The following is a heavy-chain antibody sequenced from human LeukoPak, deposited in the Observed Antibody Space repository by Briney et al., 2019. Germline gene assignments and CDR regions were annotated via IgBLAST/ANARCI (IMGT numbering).Heavy chain of an antibody. CDR3: ARGGIPGGNYYREHFDY. Sequence: PGDSLKISCKGSGYSFTTYWIGWVRQMPGKGLEWMGIIYPGDSDTRYRPSFQGRVTISADKSISTAYLQWNSLQASDTAMCYCARGGIPGGNYYREHFDYWGQGTLVTVSS. CDR2: IYPGDSDT. J-gene: IGHJ4*02. D-gene: IGHD1-26*01. V-gene: IGHV5-51*01. CDR1: GYSFTTYW.